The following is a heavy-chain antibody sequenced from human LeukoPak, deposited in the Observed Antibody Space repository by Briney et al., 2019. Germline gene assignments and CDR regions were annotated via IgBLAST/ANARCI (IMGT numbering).Heavy chain of an antibody. CDR3: ARDEDTSALSEY. CDR1: AFTFSSYA. D-gene: IGHD2/OR15-2a*01. Sequence: GGSLRLSCAASAFTFSSYAMSWVRQAPGKGLEWVSIIGGSGVSTYYADSVKGRFTISRDNSKSTLYLHMDSLRAEDTAVYYCARDEDTSALSEYWGQGTLVTVSS. CDR2: IGGSGVST. J-gene: IGHJ4*02. V-gene: IGHV3-23*01.